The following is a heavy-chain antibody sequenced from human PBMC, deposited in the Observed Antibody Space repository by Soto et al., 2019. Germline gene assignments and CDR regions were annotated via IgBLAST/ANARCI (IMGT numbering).Heavy chain of an antibody. V-gene: IGHV1-2*04. J-gene: IGHJ3*02. Sequence: QVQLVQSGAEVKKPGASVKVSCKASGYTFTGYYMHWVRQAPGQGLEWIGWINPNSGGTNYAQKFQGWVTMTRDTSISTAYMELSRLRSDDTAVYDCARPVVPAASDAFDIWGQGTMVTVSS. CDR1: GYTFTGYY. D-gene: IGHD2-2*01. CDR2: INPNSGGT. CDR3: ARPVVPAASDAFDI.